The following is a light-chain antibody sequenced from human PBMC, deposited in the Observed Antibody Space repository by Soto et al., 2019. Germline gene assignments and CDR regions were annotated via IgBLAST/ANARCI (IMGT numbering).Light chain of an antibody. CDR1: QSVSSSY. V-gene: IGKV3-20*01. Sequence: EIVLTQSPGTLSLSPGERATLSCRASQSVSSSYLAWYQQNPGQAPRLLIYGASSRATGIPDRFSGSGSGTDFTLTINRLEPEDFAVYYCQQYGSSPRTFGQGTKV. CDR3: QQYGSSPRT. J-gene: IGKJ1*01. CDR2: GAS.